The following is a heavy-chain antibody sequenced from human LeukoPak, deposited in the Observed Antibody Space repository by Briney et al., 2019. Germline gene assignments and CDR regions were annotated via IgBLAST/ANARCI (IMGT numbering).Heavy chain of an antibody. D-gene: IGHD2-21*02. J-gene: IGHJ5*02. Sequence: GGSLRLSCAASGFTFSTYAMSWVRQAPGKGLEWVSTISGSGASTYYADSVKGRFTVSRDNFKNTMYLQMNSLRAEDTAVYYCANTSWFLLVYCGGDCYSPHFDHWGQGTLVTVSS. CDR2: ISGSGAST. V-gene: IGHV3-23*01. CDR3: ANTSWFLLVYCGGDCYSPHFDH. CDR1: GFTFSTYA.